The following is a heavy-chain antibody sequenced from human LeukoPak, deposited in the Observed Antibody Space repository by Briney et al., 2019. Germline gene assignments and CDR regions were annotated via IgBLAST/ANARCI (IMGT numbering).Heavy chain of an antibody. CDR1: GDSVSSNSAA. CDR3: ASSGNYRFDS. Sequence: SQTLSLTCAIAGDSVSSNSAAWNWIRQSPSRGLEWLGKTYYRSKWYNNYAVSVKSRITINPDPSKNQFSLQLNSVTPEDTAVYYCASSGNYRFDSWGQGTLVTVSS. D-gene: IGHD1-7*01. V-gene: IGHV6-1*01. J-gene: IGHJ4*02. CDR2: TYYRSKWYN.